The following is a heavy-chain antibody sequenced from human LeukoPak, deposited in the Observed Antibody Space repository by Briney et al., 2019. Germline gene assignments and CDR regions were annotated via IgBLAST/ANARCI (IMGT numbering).Heavy chain of an antibody. CDR1: GNNFIGYY. CDR3: ASVGANGRYGPLTSFDY. CDR2: INPKSGGT. V-gene: IGHV1-2*02. D-gene: IGHD5-18*01. Sequence: ASVKVSCKASGNNFIGYYIHWVRQAPGQGLEWMGWINPKSGGTKYAQKYQGRVTMTRDTSIRTVYMEVSRLTPDDTAVFYCASVGANGRYGPLTSFDYWGQGALITVSS. J-gene: IGHJ4*02.